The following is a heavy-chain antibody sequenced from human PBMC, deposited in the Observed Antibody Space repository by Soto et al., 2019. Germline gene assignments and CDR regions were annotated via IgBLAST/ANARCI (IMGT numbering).Heavy chain of an antibody. J-gene: IGHJ4*02. D-gene: IGHD3-22*01. CDR1: GGTFSIYA. V-gene: IGHV1-69*05. CDR2: IIPIFGNT. Sequence: SLKVSCKASGGTFSIYAISWVRQAPGQGLEWMGGIIPIFGNTNYAQKFQERVTITRDMSTSTAYMELSSLRSEDTAVYYCAADRLRDKSSGQSPLLDYWGQGTLVTVSS. CDR3: AADRLRDKSSGQSPLLDY.